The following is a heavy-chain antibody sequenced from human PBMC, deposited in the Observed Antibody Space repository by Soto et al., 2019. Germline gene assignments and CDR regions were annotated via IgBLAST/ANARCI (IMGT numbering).Heavy chain of an antibody. CDR3: AKDRDSSGWYAGGVDWFDP. D-gene: IGHD6-19*01. Sequence: GGSLRLSCAASGFTFSSYAMSWVRQAPGKGLEWVSAISGSGGSTYYADSVKGRFTISRDNSKNTLYLQMNSLRAEDTAVYYCAKDRDSSGWYAGGVDWFDPWRQGTLVTVSS. CDR1: GFTFSSYA. V-gene: IGHV3-23*01. J-gene: IGHJ5*02. CDR2: ISGSGGST.